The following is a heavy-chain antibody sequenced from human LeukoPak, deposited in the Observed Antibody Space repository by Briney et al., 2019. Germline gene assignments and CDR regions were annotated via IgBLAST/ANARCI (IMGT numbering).Heavy chain of an antibody. CDR2: IYYSGST. V-gene: IGHV4-31*03. D-gene: IGHD6-13*01. J-gene: IGHJ6*02. CDR3: ARLKIAATGPREYYDYGMDV. CDR1: GGSISSGDYY. Sequence: RSSETLSLTCTVSGGSISSGDYYWSRIRQHPGKGLGWNGYIYYSGSTYYNPSLKSRVIISVDTSKNQFSLKLSSVTAADTAVYYSARLKIAATGPREYYDYGMDVWGQGTTVTVSS.